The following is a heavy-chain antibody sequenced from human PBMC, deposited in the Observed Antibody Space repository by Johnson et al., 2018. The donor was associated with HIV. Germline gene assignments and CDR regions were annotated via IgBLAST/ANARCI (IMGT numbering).Heavy chain of an antibody. D-gene: IGHD6-19*01. Sequence: VQLVESGGDLVQPGGPLSLSCAASGFTLGSYAMSWVRQASGKGLQWVSSISGSGCRTYYADSVKGRFTISRDNSKNTLYRQMNNLRAKDKAVYYCARVGRPDSSGCYVEAFDIWGQGTMVTVSS. CDR2: ISGSGCRT. V-gene: IGHV3-23*04. CDR3: ARVGRPDSSGCYVEAFDI. CDR1: GFTLGSYA. J-gene: IGHJ3*02.